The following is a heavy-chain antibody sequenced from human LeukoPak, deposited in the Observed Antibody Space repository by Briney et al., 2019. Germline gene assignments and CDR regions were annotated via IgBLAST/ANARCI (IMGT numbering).Heavy chain of an antibody. CDR2: ISSGGRAI. D-gene: IGHD1-1*01. CDR3: ARELPVGLEVDGVDV. V-gene: IGHV3-48*03. CDR1: GFTFSSYE. Sequence: GGSLRLSCAASGFTFSSYEMNWVRQAPGKGLEWVSYISSGGRAIYYADSVKGRFTISRDNAKNSLYLQMNSLRAEDTAVYYCARELPVGLEVDGVDVWAKGPRSPSP. J-gene: IGHJ6*02.